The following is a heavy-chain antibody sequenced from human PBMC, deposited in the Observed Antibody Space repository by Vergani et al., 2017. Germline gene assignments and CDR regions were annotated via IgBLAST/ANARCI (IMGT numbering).Heavy chain of an antibody. Sequence: QVQLQQWGAGLLKPSETLSLTCAVYGGSFSGYYWSWIRQPPGKGLEWIGEINHSGSTNYNPSLKSRVTISVDTSKNQFSLKLSSVSAADTAVYYCARQIVVVDAFDIWGQGTMVTVSS. V-gene: IGHV4-34*01. CDR2: INHSGST. D-gene: IGHD2-15*01. J-gene: IGHJ3*02. CDR3: ARQIVVVDAFDI. CDR1: GGSFSGYY.